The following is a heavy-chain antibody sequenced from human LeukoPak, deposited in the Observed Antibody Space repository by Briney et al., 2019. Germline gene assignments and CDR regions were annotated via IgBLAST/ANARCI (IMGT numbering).Heavy chain of an antibody. CDR2: IKPDGSEK. J-gene: IGHJ4*02. CDR1: GLTFSSYW. Sequence: GGSLRLSCAASGLTFSSYWMNWVRQTPGKGLEWVANIKPDGSEKFYVDSVKGRFTISRDNTKNSLYLQMNSLRGDDTAVYHCAGLTRSAMSGAAYWGQGTLVTVSS. D-gene: IGHD6-13*01. V-gene: IGHV3-7*01. CDR3: AGLTRSAMSGAAY.